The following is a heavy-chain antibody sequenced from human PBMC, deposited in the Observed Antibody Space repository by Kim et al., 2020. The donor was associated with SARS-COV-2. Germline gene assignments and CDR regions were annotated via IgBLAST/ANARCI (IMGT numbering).Heavy chain of an antibody. CDR1: GFTLRGYV. J-gene: IGHJ5*02. Sequence: GGSLRLSCAASGFTLRGYVMNWVHQAPGKGLEWVSAINGAGVTTYYADSVKGRFTMSRDTAGSTVPLQMNSLRVEATALYYCARIPNYANYPNWFDPWGQGTLVTVSS. CDR2: INGAGVTT. CDR3: ARIPNYANYPNWFDP. V-gene: IGHV3-23*01. D-gene: IGHD1-7*01.